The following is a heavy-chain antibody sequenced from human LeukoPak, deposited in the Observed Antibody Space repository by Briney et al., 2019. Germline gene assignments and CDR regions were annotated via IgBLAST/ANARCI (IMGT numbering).Heavy chain of an antibody. CDR2: INPSGGST. CDR1: GYTFTSYY. D-gene: IGHD6-13*01. CDR3: ARATPPYSSSWYEDLVERGLDY. Sequence: GASVKVSCKASGYTFTSYYMHWVRQAPGQGLEWMGIINPSGGSTSYAQKFQGRVTMTRDMSTSTVYMELSSLKAEDTAVYYCARATPPYSSSWYEDLVERGLDYWGQGTLVTVSS. V-gene: IGHV1-46*01. J-gene: IGHJ4*02.